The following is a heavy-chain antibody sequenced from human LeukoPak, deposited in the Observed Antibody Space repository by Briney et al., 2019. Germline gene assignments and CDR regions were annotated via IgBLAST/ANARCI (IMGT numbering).Heavy chain of an antibody. CDR2: IKHDGSEK. Sequence: PGGSLRLPCAASGFTFSSNWMSWARQAPGKGLEWVANIKHDGSEKYYVDSVKGRFTISRDNAKNTLYLQINSLRAEDTAAYYCARGDGAVAECYWGQRTLVTASS. D-gene: IGHD2-15*01. J-gene: IGHJ4*02. CDR3: ARGDGAVAECY. CDR1: GFTFSSNW. V-gene: IGHV3-7*01.